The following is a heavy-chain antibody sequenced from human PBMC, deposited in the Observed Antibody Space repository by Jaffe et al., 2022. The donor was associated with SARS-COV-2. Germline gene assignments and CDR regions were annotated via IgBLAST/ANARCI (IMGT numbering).Heavy chain of an antibody. CDR2: IKTDGSGP. J-gene: IGHJ5*02. V-gene: IGHV3-74*01. Sequence: EVHLVESGGGLVQPGGSLRLSCVGSGFIFSNYWMHWVRQAPGKGLEWVSRIKTDGSGPLYADSVKGRFTISRDNAKSTLYLQMDSLRVEDTAVYYCATNWFDPWGPGTLVTVSS. CDR3: ATNWFDP. CDR1: GFIFSNYW.